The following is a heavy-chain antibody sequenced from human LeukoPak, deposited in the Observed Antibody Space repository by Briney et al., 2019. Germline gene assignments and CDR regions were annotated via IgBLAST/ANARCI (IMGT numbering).Heavy chain of an antibody. Sequence: EASVEVSCKASGYTFTSYAMHWVRQAPGQRLEWMGGIIPIFGTANYAQKFQGRVTITADESTSTAYMELSSLRSEDTAVYYCARPANSGSYDDAFDIWGQGTMVTVSS. J-gene: IGHJ3*02. CDR1: GYTFTSYA. CDR2: IIPIFGTA. CDR3: ARPANSGSYDDAFDI. D-gene: IGHD1-26*01. V-gene: IGHV1-69*13.